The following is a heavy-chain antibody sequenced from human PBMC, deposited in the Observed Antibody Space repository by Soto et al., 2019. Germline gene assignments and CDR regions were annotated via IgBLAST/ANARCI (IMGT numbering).Heavy chain of an antibody. CDR1: ELTFTSYA. Sequence: QLVESGGRGVQPGRSLRLSCAASELTFTSYAMHWVRQAPGRGLEWVARISFAGTSEDYADSVKGRFIISRDNSKTMVYLQMNSLIPDDTAIYYCASPITRWSYHDGMAVWGQGTTVTVSS. CDR3: ASPITRWSYHDGMAV. CDR2: ISFAGTSE. J-gene: IGHJ6*02. D-gene: IGHD2-15*01. V-gene: IGHV3-30-3*01.